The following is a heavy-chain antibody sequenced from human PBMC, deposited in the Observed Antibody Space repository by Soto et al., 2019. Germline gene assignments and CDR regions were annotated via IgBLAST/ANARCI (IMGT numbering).Heavy chain of an antibody. V-gene: IGHV3-23*01. J-gene: IGHJ4*02. D-gene: IGHD3-9*01. CDR1: GFTFSSYA. CDR2: ISGSGGST. CDR3: AKWGIRYFDWLPDTVDY. Sequence: GGSLRLSCAASGFTFSSYAISWVRQAPGKGLEWVSAISGSGGSTYYADSVKGRFTISRDNSKNTLYLQMNSLRAEDTAVYYCAKWGIRYFDWLPDTVDYWGQGTLVTVSS.